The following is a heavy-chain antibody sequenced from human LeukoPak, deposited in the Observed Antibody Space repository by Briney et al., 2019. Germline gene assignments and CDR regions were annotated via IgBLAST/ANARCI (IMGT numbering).Heavy chain of an antibody. D-gene: IGHD1-14*01. V-gene: IGHV3-30-3*01. CDR1: GFTFSSYA. J-gene: IGHJ4*02. CDR2: ISYDGSNK. Sequence: HPGGSLRLSCAASGFTFSSYAMHWVRQAPGKGLEWVAVISYDGSNKYYADSVKGRFTISRDNSKNTLYLQMNSLRAEDTAVYYCARERTGYFDYWGQGTLVTVSS. CDR3: ARERTGYFDY.